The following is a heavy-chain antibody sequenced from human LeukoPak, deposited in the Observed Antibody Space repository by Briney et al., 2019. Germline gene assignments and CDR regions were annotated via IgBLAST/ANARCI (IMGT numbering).Heavy chain of an antibody. CDR3: AKVDGDTYYYDSRGRQYYFDY. CDR2: ISGSGGST. CDR1: GFTFSSYA. V-gene: IGHV3-23*01. J-gene: IGHJ4*02. Sequence: GGSLRLSCAASGFTFSSYAMSWVRQAPGKGLEWVSAISGSGGSTYYADSVKGRFTISRDNSKNTLCLQMNSLRAEDTAIYYCAKVDGDTYYYDSRGRQYYFDYWGQGTLVTVS. D-gene: IGHD3-22*01.